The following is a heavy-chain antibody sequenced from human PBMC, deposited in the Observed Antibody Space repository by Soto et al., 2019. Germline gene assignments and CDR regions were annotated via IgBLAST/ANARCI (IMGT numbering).Heavy chain of an antibody. CDR1: GFTFSSYG. Sequence: RRLSCAASGFTFSSYGMHWVRQAPGKGLEWVAVIWYDGSNKYYADSVKGRFTISRDNSKNTLYLQMNSLRAEDTAVYYCARDDDYGDYLDYWGQGTLVTVSS. D-gene: IGHD4-17*01. V-gene: IGHV3-33*01. CDR2: IWYDGSNK. CDR3: ARDDDYGDYLDY. J-gene: IGHJ4*02.